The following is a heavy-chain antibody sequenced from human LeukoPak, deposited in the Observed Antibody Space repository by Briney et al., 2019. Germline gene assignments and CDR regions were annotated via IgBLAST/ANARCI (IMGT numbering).Heavy chain of an antibody. J-gene: IGHJ4*02. CDR3: ARAVYDTSGYYIDY. D-gene: IGHD3-22*01. Sequence: SETLSLTCTVSGGSISSYYWSWIRQPPGKALEWIGYIYYSGSTNYNPSLKSRVTMSVDTSKSQFSLKLSSVTAADTAVYYCARAVYDTSGYYIDYWGQGTLVTVSS. V-gene: IGHV4-59*12. CDR1: GGSISSYY. CDR2: IYYSGST.